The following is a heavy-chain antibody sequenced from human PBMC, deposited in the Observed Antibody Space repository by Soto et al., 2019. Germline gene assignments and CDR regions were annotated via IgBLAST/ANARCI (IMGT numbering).Heavy chain of an antibody. CDR1: GFIFRSYG. D-gene: IGHD2-8*02. Sequence: QVQLVDSGGGVVQSGRSLRLSCAASGFIFRSYGMHWVRPAPGKGLEWVAGIWFDGSNKCYADSVKGRFPISRDNSRNTLYLQMNVLRAEDTAVYYCAGDAKSVETTGGVYYWGQGTLGTVSA. CDR2: IWFDGSNK. J-gene: IGHJ4*02. V-gene: IGHV3-33*01. CDR3: AGDAKSVETTGGVYY.